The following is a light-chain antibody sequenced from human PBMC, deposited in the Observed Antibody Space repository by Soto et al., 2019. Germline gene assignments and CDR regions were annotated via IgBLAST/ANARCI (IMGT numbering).Light chain of an antibody. CDR1: SSDVGNYNF. Sequence: QSALTQPASVSGSPGQSITISCTGTSSDVGNYNFVSWYQQHPGKAPKLMIYDVSHRPSGVSNRFSGSKSGNTASLTISGLQAEDEADYYCSSYTSSSTLTVFGTGTKLTVL. CDR3: SSYTSSSTLTV. J-gene: IGLJ1*01. CDR2: DVS. V-gene: IGLV2-14*01.